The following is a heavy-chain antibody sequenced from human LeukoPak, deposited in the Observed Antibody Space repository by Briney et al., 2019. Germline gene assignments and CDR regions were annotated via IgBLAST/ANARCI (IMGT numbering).Heavy chain of an antibody. V-gene: IGHV1-2*02. CDR2: INPNSGGT. CDR1: GYTFTSYD. Sequence: ASVKVSCKASGYTFTSYDINWVRQATGQGLEWMGWINPNSGGTNYAQKFQGRVTMTRDTSISTAYMELSRLRSDDTAVYYCARTIVVVPASLGFDPWGQGTLVTVSS. D-gene: IGHD2-2*01. J-gene: IGHJ5*02. CDR3: ARTIVVVPASLGFDP.